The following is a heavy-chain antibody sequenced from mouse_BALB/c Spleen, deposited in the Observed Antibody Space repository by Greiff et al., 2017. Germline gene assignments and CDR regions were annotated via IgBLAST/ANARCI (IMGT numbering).Heavy chain of an antibody. D-gene: IGHD1-1*01. Sequence: QVQLKQSGAELVMPGASVKMSCKASGYTFTDYWMHWVKQRPGQGLEWIGAIDTSDSYTSYNQKFKGKATLTVDESSSTAYMQLSSLTSEDSAVYYCARTYYGSSLDYWGQGTTLTVSS. V-gene: IGHV1-69*01. CDR1: GYTFTDYW. CDR2: IDTSDSYT. CDR3: ARTYYGSSLDY. J-gene: IGHJ2*01.